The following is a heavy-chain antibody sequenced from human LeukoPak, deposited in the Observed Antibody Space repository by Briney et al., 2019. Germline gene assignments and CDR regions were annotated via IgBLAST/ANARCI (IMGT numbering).Heavy chain of an antibody. Sequence: GGSLRLSCAASGLTLSNAWMTWIRQAREKGLEWVGRIKSKTNGGTTDYAAPVKGRFTISRDDSKNTLFLQMNSLKTEGTAVYYCNTWTRDSSGYFSDYWGQGTLVTVSS. V-gene: IGHV3-15*01. CDR1: GLTLSNAW. J-gene: IGHJ4*02. D-gene: IGHD3-22*01. CDR3: NTWTRDSSGYFSDY. CDR2: IKSKTNGGTT.